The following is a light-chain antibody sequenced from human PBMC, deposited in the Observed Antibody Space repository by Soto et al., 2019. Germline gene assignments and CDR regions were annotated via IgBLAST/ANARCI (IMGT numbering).Light chain of an antibody. CDR3: QHFGNSLYT. V-gene: IGKV3-20*01. Sequence: EIVLTQSLDTLSVSPGERTTLSCKASQSVTSNHVAWYQQKPGQAPRLLIYGVSSSATGVPDRFSGSGSGTDFTLTISRVEPEDFAVYYCQHFGNSLYTFGQGTKVDIK. J-gene: IGKJ2*01. CDR1: QSVTSNH. CDR2: GVS.